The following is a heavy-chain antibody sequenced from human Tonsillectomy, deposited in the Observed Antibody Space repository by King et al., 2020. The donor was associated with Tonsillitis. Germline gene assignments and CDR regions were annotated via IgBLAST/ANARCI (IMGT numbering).Heavy chain of an antibody. CDR1: GYTFTRAG. V-gene: IGHV1-18*04. CDR3: AMSGGCYSFFFEY. D-gene: IGHD2-21*01. J-gene: IGHJ4*02. Sequence: QLVQSGGEVKRPGATVRLSCKTSGYTFTRAGIIWIRQAPGQGLEFLGWISPYNGNTDSIQRLQDRITMTIDTSTSTAFLELRSLRSDDTAVYYCAMSGGCYSFFFEYWGQGTLVTVSS. CDR2: ISPYNGNT.